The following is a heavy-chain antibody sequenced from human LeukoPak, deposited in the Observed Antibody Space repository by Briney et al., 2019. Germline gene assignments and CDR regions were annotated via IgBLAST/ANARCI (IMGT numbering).Heavy chain of an antibody. D-gene: IGHD6-13*01. CDR1: GYTFTNYD. CDR2: ISAYNGNT. V-gene: IGHV1-18*01. J-gene: IGHJ6*04. Sequence: GASVKVSCKASGYTFTNYDISWGRKRPGQGLELMGWISAYNGNTNYAQKFQGRVTMTTDTSTTTAYMELRTLKSDDTAVYFCARGLIAAAGMDVWGKGTTVTVSS. CDR3: ARGLIAAAGMDV.